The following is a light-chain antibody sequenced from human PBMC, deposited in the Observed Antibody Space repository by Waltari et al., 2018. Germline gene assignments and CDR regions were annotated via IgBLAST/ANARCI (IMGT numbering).Light chain of an antibody. J-gene: IGKJ4*01. Sequence: DIVMTPSPHSLAVSLGERATIHCTSCRSVFYIPNNTNYLSSYQQKPGQPPKLLIYWASTQESGVPGGFSGRMSGTDFTLTISSLQAEDVARYYCQQFYGSPFTFGEGTKVEIK. CDR3: QQFYGSPFT. CDR2: WAS. V-gene: IGKV4-1*01. CDR1: RSVFYIPNNTNY.